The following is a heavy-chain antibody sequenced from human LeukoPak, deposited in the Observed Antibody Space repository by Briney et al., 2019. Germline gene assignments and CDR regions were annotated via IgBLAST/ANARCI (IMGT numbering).Heavy chain of an antibody. J-gene: IGHJ6*03. CDR3: ARDQGIAAADPYYYYYYMDV. D-gene: IGHD6-13*01. Sequence: SQTLSLTCAISGDSVSSNSAAWNWIRQSPSRGLEWLGRTYYRSKWYNDYAVSVKSRITINPDTSKNQFSLQLNSVTPEDTAVYYCARDQGIAAADPYYYYYYMDVWGKGTTVTVSS. V-gene: IGHV6-1*01. CDR1: GDSVSSNSAA. CDR2: TYYRSKWYN.